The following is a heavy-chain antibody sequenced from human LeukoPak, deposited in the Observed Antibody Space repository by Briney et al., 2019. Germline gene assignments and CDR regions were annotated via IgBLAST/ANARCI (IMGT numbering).Heavy chain of an antibody. CDR1: GCNFISYG. Sequence: ASVKVSCKASGCNFISYGITWVRPAPGQGLEWMGWISTYNGNTNYAQKFQGRVTMTTDTSTSTAYMELRSLRSDDTALYYCARWVRMTTWFDPWGQGTLVTVSS. CDR2: ISTYNGNT. J-gene: IGHJ5*02. D-gene: IGHD4-17*01. V-gene: IGHV1-18*01. CDR3: ARWVRMTTWFDP.